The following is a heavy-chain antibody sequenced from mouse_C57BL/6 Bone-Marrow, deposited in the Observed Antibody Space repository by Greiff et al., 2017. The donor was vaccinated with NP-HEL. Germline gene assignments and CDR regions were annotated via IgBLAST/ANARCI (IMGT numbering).Heavy chain of an antibody. Sequence: QVQLQQSGPELVKPGASVEISCKASGYSFTSYYIHWVKQRPGQGLEWIGWIYPGSGNTKYIEKFKGKATLTADTSSSTTYMQLSSLTSEYSAVYYYAEGGRQLRLDYWGQGTTLSVSS. V-gene: IGHV1-66*01. D-gene: IGHD3-2*02. CDR3: AEGGRQLRLDY. CDR1: GYSFTSYY. J-gene: IGHJ2*01. CDR2: IYPGSGNT.